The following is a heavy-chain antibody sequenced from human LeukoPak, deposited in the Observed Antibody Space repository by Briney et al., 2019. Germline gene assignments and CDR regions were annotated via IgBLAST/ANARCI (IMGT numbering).Heavy chain of an antibody. CDR3: ARMYSGYDSVFDY. CDR2: IYYSGST. CDR1: GGSISSHY. J-gene: IGHJ4*02. D-gene: IGHD5-12*01. V-gene: IGHV4-59*11. Sequence: PSETLSLTCAVSGGSISSHYWSWIRQPPGKGLEWIGYIYYSGSTNYNPSLKSRVTISVDTSKNQFSLKLSSVTAADTAVYYCARMYSGYDSVFDYWGQGTLVTVSS.